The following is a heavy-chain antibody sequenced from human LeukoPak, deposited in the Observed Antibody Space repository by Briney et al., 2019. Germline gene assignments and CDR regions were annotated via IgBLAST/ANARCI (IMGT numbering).Heavy chain of an antibody. J-gene: IGHJ4*02. V-gene: IGHV1-69*05. CDR2: IIPIFGTA. Sequence: SVKVSFKGSGGTFSSYAISWVRQAPGQGLEWMGVIIPIFGTANYAQKFQGRVTITTDESTSTAYMELSSLRSEDTAVYYCAREGPYCSSTSCFDYWGQGTLVTVSS. CDR3: AREGPYCSSTSCFDY. D-gene: IGHD2-2*01. CDR1: GGTFSSYA.